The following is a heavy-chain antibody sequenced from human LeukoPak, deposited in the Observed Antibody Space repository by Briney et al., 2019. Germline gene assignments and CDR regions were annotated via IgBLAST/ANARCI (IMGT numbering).Heavy chain of an antibody. CDR2: IIPIFGTA. D-gene: IGHD3-22*01. CDR3: ARGRLNHYYDSSGYFDY. CDR1: GGTFSSYA. J-gene: IGHJ4*02. Sequence: SVRVSCKASGGTFSSYAISWVRQAPGQGLEWMGGIIPIFGTANYAQKFQGRVTITADESTSTAYMELSSLRSEDTAVYYCARGRLNHYYDSSGYFDYWGQGTLVTVSS. V-gene: IGHV1-69*13.